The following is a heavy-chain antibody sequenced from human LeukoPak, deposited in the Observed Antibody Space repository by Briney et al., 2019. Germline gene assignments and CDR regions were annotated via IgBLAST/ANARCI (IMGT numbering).Heavy chain of an antibody. CDR3: ARRKQWLDPYFDF. CDR2: IIPIFGIA. CDR1: GGTFSSYV. D-gene: IGHD6-19*01. J-gene: IGHJ4*02. V-gene: IGHV1-69*04. Sequence: SVKVCCKASGGTFSSYVISWVGQAPGQGLEWMGRIIPIFGIANYAQKFQGRVTITADKSTSTAYMELSSLRSEDTAVYYCARRKQWLDPYFDFWGQGTLVTVSS.